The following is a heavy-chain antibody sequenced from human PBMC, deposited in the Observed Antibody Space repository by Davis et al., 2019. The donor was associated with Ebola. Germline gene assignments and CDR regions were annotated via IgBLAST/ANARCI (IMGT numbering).Heavy chain of an antibody. V-gene: IGHV4-4*02. CDR1: GGSISSSNW. D-gene: IGHD5-24*01. CDR3: ARDQGWLQLGYFDY. Sequence: SETLSLTCAVSGGSISSSNWWSWVRQPPGKGLEWIGEIYHSGSTNYNPSLKSRVTISVDKSKNQFSLKLSSVTAADTAVYYCARDQGWLQLGYFDYGGQGTLVTVSS. CDR2: IYHSGST. J-gene: IGHJ4*02.